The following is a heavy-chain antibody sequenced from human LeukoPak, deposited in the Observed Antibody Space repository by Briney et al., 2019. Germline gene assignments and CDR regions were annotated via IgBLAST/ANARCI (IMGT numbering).Heavy chain of an antibody. CDR2: ISWNSGSI. CDR1: GFTFDDYA. CDR3: AMGRYDYVWGSYPGGGYYFDY. D-gene: IGHD3-16*02. J-gene: IGHJ4*02. V-gene: IGHV3-9*01. Sequence: GGSLRLSCAASGFTFDDYAMHWVRQAPGKGLEWVSGISWNSGSIGYADSVKGRFTISRDNAKNSLYLQMNSLRAEDTALYYCAMGRYDYVWGSYPGGGYYFDYWGQGTLVTVSS.